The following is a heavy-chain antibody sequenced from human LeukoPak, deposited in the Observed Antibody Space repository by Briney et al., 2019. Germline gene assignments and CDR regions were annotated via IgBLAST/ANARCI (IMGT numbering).Heavy chain of an antibody. D-gene: IGHD6-13*01. CDR2: TYYRSKWYN. CDR3: ARGQPPDY. V-gene: IGHV6-1*01. CDR1: GDSVSSNSAA. J-gene: IGHJ4*02. Sequence: SQTLSLTCAISGDSVSSNSAAWNWLRQSTSRGLEWLGRTYYRSKWYNDYAVSVKGRIIINADTSKNQFSLQLNSVTPEDTAVYYCARGQPPDYWGQGTLVTVSS.